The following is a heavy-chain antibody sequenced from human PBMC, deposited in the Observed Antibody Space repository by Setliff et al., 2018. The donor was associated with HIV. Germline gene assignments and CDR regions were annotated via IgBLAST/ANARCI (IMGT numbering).Heavy chain of an antibody. CDR1: GYSIGSGYY. V-gene: IGHV4-38-2*01. Sequence: PSETLSLTCSVSGYSIGSGYYWGWIRQPPGKGLEWIASIYYNGNIYYNPSLKSRVTITMDTSKNQFSLKLSSVTAADTAVYSCVRHLSEMAMVDHWGQGTLVTVSS. CDR3: VRHLSEMAMVDH. CDR2: IYYNGNI. J-gene: IGHJ4*02.